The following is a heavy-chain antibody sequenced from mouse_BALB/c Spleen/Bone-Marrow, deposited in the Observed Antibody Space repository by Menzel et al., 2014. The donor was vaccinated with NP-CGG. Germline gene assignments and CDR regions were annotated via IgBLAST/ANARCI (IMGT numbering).Heavy chain of an antibody. CDR2: INPESNTI. Sequence: VQLKESGGGLVQPGGSLKLSCAASGFDFSRYWMSWVRQAPGKGLQWIGEINPESNTINYSPSLEDKFIISRDNAKDTLYLQMSKVKSEDAALYCCARLGYYGWFAYWGQGTLVTVSA. CDR3: ARLGYYGWFAY. D-gene: IGHD2-3*01. V-gene: IGHV4-1*02. J-gene: IGHJ3*01. CDR1: GFDFSRYW.